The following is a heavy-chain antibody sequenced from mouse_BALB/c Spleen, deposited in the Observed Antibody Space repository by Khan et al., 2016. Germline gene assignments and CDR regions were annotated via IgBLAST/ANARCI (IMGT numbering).Heavy chain of an antibody. CDR1: GYTFTSYW. Sequence: QVRLQQSGAELVRPGPSVKLSCKASGYTFTSYWINWMKQRPGQGLEWIGNIYPFDRYTNYHQKFKDKATLTVDKSSSTAYMQLSSPTSEDSAIYYCTRGESSMIRGFAYWGQGTLVTVSA. D-gene: IGHD2-4*01. CDR3: TRGESSMIRGFAY. CDR2: IYPFDRYT. V-gene: IGHV1-69*02. J-gene: IGHJ3*01.